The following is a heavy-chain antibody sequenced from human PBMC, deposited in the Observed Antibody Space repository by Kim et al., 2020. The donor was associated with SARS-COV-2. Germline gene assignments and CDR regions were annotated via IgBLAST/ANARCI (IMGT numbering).Heavy chain of an antibody. Sequence: GGSLRLSCAASGFTFSSYGMHWVRQAPGKGLEWVAVISYDGSNKYYADSVKGRFTISRDNSKNTLYLQMNSLRAEDTAVYYCAKDNGRYTALDYWGQGTLVTVSS. V-gene: IGHV3-30*18. J-gene: IGHJ4*02. CDR1: GFTFSSYG. D-gene: IGHD2-2*02. CDR2: ISYDGSNK. CDR3: AKDNGRYTALDY.